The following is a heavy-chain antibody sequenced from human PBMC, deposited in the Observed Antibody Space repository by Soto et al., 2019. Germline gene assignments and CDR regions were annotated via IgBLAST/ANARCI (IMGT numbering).Heavy chain of an antibody. CDR2: IYPGGSET. D-gene: IGHD6-19*01. V-gene: IGHV5-51*01. Sequence: PGESLKISCKASAYFFTNYWVGWVRQMPGKGLEWMGIIYPGGSETRYSPSFQGQVTISVDKSISTAYLQWSSLKASDTAIYYCASSSSGWHLNNWGQGAWVTVSS. CDR3: ASSSSGWHLNN. J-gene: IGHJ4*02. CDR1: AYFFTNYW.